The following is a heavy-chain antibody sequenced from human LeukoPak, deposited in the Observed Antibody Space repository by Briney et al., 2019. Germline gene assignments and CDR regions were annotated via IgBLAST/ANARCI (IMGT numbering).Heavy chain of an antibody. CDR2: ISYDGSNK. J-gene: IGHJ5*02. CDR1: GFTYRNYA. D-gene: IGHD6-13*01. CDR3: ARAGVSIAAAPANWFDP. V-gene: IGHV3-30*04. Sequence: AGATLILSSATNGFTYRNYAMHGVRQAPSKGLEWVAVISYDGSNKYYADSVKGRFTISRDNSKNTLYLQMNSLRAEDTAVYYCARAGVSIAAAPANWFDPWGQGTLVTVSS.